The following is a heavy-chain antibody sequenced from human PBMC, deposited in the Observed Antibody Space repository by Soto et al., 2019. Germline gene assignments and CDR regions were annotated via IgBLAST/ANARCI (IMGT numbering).Heavy chain of an antibody. CDR3: VRTPPRPGSGWPTYYFDY. V-gene: IGHV2-70*01. CDR2: IDWDDDK. Sequence: SGPPLTNLPQTCTLTWSFSEVSRISNGMCVSWIGQTPGMALEWLAVIDWDDDKYYITSLKTRLSLSKDTSKNQVVLTMTNMDPVDTATYYCVRTPPRPGSGWPTYYFDYWGHGTLVTVSS. J-gene: IGHJ4*01. D-gene: IGHD6-19*01. CDR1: EVSRISNGMC.